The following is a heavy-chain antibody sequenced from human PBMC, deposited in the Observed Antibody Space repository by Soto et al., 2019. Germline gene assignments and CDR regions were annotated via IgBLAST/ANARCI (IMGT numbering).Heavy chain of an antibody. D-gene: IGHD5-12*01. CDR2: ISGSGGST. Sequence: GGSLRLSCAASGFTFSSYAMSWVRQAPGKGLEWVSAISGSGGSTYYADSVKGRFTISRDNSKNTLYLQMNSLRAEDTAVYYCAKDTSGNLRGYSGYDRWGQGTLVTVSS. CDR1: GFTFSSYA. CDR3: AKDTSGNLRGYSGYDR. V-gene: IGHV3-23*01. J-gene: IGHJ4*02.